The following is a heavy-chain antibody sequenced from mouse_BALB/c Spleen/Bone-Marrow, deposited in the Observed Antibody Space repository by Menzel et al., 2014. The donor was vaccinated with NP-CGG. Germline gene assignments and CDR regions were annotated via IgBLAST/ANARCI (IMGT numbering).Heavy chain of an antibody. CDR2: INPDSSTI. D-gene: IGHD1-1*01. V-gene: IGHV4-1*02. Sequence: EVMLVESGGGLVQPGGSLKLSCAASRFDFSRYWMSWVRQAPGKGLEWIREINPDSSTINYTPSLKDKFIISRDNAKNTLYLQMSKVRSEDTALYYCARLNYYGNLFVWGAGTTVTVSS. CDR3: ARLNYYGNLFV. J-gene: IGHJ1*01. CDR1: RFDFSRYW.